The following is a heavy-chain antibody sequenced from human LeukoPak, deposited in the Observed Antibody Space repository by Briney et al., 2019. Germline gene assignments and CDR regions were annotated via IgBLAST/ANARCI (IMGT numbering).Heavy chain of an antibody. CDR1: GYTFTGYY. Sequence: ASVKVSCKASGYTFTGYYMHWVRQAPGQGLEWMGWINPNSGGTNYAQKFQGWVTMTRDTSISTAYMELSSLRSEDTAVYYCARGSLARTYYDILTGYFQPPLYYYYGMDVWGQGTAVTVSS. CDR2: INPNSGGT. CDR3: ARGSLARTYYDILTGYFQPPLYYYYGMDV. V-gene: IGHV1-2*04. D-gene: IGHD3-9*01. J-gene: IGHJ6*02.